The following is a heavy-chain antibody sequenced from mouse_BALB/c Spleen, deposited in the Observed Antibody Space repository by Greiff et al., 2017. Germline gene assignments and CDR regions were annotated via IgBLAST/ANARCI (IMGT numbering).Heavy chain of an antibody. CDR1: GFTFSSYA. J-gene: IGHJ3*01. V-gene: IGHV5-9-4*01. CDR2: ISSGGSYT. CDR3: AREYYRYDGFAY. Sequence: EVKLVESRGGLVKPGGSLKLSCAASGFTFSSYAMSWVRQSPEKRLEWVAEISSGGSYTYYPDTVTGRFTISRDNAKNTLYLEMSSLRSEDTAMYYCAREYYRYDGFAYWGQGTLVTVSA. D-gene: IGHD2-14*01.